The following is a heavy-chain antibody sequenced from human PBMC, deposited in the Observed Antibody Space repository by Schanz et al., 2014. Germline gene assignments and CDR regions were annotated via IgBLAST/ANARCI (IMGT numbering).Heavy chain of an antibody. CDR1: GYTLTNFD. V-gene: IGHV7-4-1*02. CDR3: ARGRGGNTGYEAADY. D-gene: IGHD5-12*01. Sequence: QVQLVQSGAEVKKPGASVKVSCKASGYTLTNFDINWVRQAPGQGLEWMGWINSNTGNPTYAPAFTGRFVFSLDTSVSTAYLQIIGLQAEDSAVFYCARGRGGNTGYEAADYWGQGTRVTVSS. CDR2: INSNTGNP. J-gene: IGHJ4*02.